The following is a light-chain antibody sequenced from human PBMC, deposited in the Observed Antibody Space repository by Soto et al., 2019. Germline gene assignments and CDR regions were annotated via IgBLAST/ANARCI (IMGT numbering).Light chain of an antibody. CDR1: QSVSSN. J-gene: IGKJ4*01. CDR3: QQYENWPAHT. CDR2: GAS. Sequence: EIVMTHSPATLSVSPGERATLSCRASQSVSSNLAWYQQKPGQAPRLLIYGASTRATGIPARFSGSGSGTEFTLTISSLQSEDFAVYYYQQYENWPAHTFGGGTKVEIK. V-gene: IGKV3D-15*01.